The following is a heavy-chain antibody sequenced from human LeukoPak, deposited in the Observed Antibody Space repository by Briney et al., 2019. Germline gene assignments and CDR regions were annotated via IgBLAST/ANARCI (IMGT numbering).Heavy chain of an antibody. D-gene: IGHD3-3*01. Sequence: ASVKVSCKASGYTFTAYYMHWVRQAPGQGLEWMGWINPNSGDTNYAQNFQGRVTMTGDTSISTAYMELSRLRSDDTAMYYCARGSGYYSFDCWGQGTLVTVSS. CDR1: GYTFTAYY. J-gene: IGHJ4*02. CDR2: INPNSGDT. V-gene: IGHV1-2*02. CDR3: ARGSGYYSFDC.